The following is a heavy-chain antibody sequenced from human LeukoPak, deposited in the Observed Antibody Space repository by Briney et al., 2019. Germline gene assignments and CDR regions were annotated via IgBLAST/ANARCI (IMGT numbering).Heavy chain of an antibody. J-gene: IGHJ4*02. D-gene: IGHD2-8*02. CDR2: ISRSSSDI. Sequence: GGSLRLSCAASGFNFSSYSMNWVRQAPGKGLKWVSCISRSSSDIYYADSVKGRFTISRDNAKNSLFLQMNTLKAEDTAVYYCASKGCTGGNCKHYFDYWGQGTLVTVAS. CDR3: ASKGCTGGNCKHYFDY. CDR1: GFNFSSYS. V-gene: IGHV3-21*06.